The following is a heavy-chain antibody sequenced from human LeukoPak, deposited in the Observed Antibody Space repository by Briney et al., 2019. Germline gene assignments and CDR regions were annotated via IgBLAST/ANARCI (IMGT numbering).Heavy chain of an antibody. V-gene: IGHV3-33*01. CDR1: GFTLSSYG. CDR3: ARAPRDGYKYYYYGMDV. Sequence: GRSLRLSCAASGFTLSSYGMPWVRQAPGKGLEWVAVIWYDGSNKYYADSVKGRFTISRDNSKNTLYLQMNSLRAEDTAVYYCARAPRDGYKYYYYGMDVWGQGTTVTVSS. CDR2: IWYDGSNK. D-gene: IGHD5-24*01. J-gene: IGHJ6*02.